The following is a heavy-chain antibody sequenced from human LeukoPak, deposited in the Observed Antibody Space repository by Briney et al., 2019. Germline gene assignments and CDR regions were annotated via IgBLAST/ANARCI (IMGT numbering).Heavy chain of an antibody. CDR1: GFTLRMFD. D-gene: IGHD3-10*01. J-gene: IGHJ6*04. CDR3: AREAIGPGRYYHLDI. Sequence: GGSLRLSCEASGFTLRMFDVHWVGQATGKGLEWVSAIGPGGDTYYAGSVKGRFSISREDAKNSFYLQMNSLTAEDTAIYFCAREAIGPGRYYHLDIWGRGTTVTVSS. CDR2: IGPGGDT. V-gene: IGHV3-13*01.